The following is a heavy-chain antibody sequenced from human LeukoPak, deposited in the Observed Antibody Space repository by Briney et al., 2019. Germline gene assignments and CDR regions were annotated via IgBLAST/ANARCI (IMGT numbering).Heavy chain of an antibody. CDR2: IIPIFGTA. J-gene: IGHJ3*02. D-gene: IGHD6-19*01. CDR1: GGTFSSYA. Sequence: SVTVSCKASGGTFSSYAISWVRQAPGQGLEWMGGIIPIFGTANYAQKFQGRVTITADESTSTGYMELSSLRSEDTAVYYCARPSSGWSRAFDIWGQGTMVTVSS. CDR3: ARPSSGWSRAFDI. V-gene: IGHV1-69*13.